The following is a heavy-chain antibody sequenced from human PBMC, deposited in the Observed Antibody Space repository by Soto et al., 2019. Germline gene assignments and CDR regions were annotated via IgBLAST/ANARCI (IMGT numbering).Heavy chain of an antibody. CDR3: ARGDDVLMVYAPDRVFDY. CDR1: GGSISSGGYY. D-gene: IGHD2-8*01. V-gene: IGHV4-31*03. Sequence: QVQLQESGPGLVKPSQTLSLTCTVSGGSISSGGYYWSWIRQHPGKGLEWIGYIYYSGSTYYNPSLKIRATRSVDTSKNQFSLKLSSVTAADTAVYYCARGDDVLMVYAPDRVFDYWGQGTLVTVSS. J-gene: IGHJ4*02. CDR2: IYYSGST.